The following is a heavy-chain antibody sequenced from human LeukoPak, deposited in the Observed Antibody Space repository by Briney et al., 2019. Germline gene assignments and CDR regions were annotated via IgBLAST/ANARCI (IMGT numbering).Heavy chain of an antibody. Sequence: SETLSLTCAVYGGSFSSYYWSWIRQPPGKGLEWIGYIYYSGSTNYNPSLKSRVTISVDTSKNQFSLKLSSVTAADTAVYYCASGFYSGWYEVDYWGQGTLVTVSS. CDR3: ASGFYSGWYEVDY. CDR2: IYYSGST. D-gene: IGHD6-19*01. CDR1: GGSFSSYY. J-gene: IGHJ4*02. V-gene: IGHV4-59*01.